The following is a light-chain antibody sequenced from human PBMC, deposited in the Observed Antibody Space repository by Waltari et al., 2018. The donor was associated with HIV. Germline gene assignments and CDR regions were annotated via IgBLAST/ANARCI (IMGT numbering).Light chain of an antibody. Sequence: DIQMTQSPSSLSASVGDRVTITCRASQSIADYLNWYQQKPGRAPRILIYAASSLQRGVPSRFSGSGSGTHVTLTISSLQPEDVATYYCQQSYSTLMYTFGQGTKLEIK. J-gene: IGKJ2*01. CDR2: AAS. CDR1: QSIADY. V-gene: IGKV1-39*01. CDR3: QQSYSTLMYT.